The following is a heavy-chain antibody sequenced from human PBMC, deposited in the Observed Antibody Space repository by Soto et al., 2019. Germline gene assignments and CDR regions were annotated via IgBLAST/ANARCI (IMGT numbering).Heavy chain of an antibody. J-gene: IGHJ5*02. CDR3: TTDLWRIAVVVGSTGYFNP. D-gene: IGHD2-15*01. CDR1: EFIFSYAW. CDR2: IKSKSDGGTT. V-gene: IGHV3-15*01. Sequence: GGPRIHWNGASEFIFSYAWRILVRQAQGKGLYWVGRIKSKSDGGTTEYAAPVRGRFTISRDDSKNTLYLQMNSLKTEDTAVYYCTTDLWRIAVVVGSTGYFNPWGQGTPVPVSS.